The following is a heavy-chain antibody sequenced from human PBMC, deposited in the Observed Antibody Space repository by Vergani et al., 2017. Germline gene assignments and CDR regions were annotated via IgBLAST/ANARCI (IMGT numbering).Heavy chain of an antibody. V-gene: IGHV4-31*11. D-gene: IGHD6-25*01. J-gene: IGHJ6*03. CDR3: ARVDTQVPATSHFYYMDV. CDR1: GGSISSGDHC. CDR2: IFYSGTT. Sequence: QVQLQESGPGLVKPSQTLSLTCAVSGGSISSGDHCWTWIRQRPGKGLEWIGYIFYSGTTYDNPSLRSRLTISVDTSQNQFSPKLRSVTAADTAVYYCARVDTQVPATSHFYYMDVWGKGTTVVVSS.